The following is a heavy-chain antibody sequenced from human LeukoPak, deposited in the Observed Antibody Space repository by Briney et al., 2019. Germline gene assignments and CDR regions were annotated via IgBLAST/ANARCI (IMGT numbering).Heavy chain of an antibody. D-gene: IGHD3-10*01. J-gene: IGHJ6*02. CDR2: MNPNSGNT. CDR3: ARGPRVPEYYYYYGMDV. CDR1: GYTFTSYD. Sequence: ASVKVSCKASGYTFTSYDINWVRQATGQGLEWMGWMNPNSGNTGYAQKFQGRVTMTRNTSISTAYMELSSLRSEDTAVYYCARGPRVPEYYYYYGMDVWGQGTTVTVSS. V-gene: IGHV1-8*01.